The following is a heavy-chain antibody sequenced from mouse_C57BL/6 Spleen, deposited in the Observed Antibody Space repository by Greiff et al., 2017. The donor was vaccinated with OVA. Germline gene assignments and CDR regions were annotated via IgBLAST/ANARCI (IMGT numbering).Heavy chain of an antibody. Sequence: EVQLVESGGGLVQPGGSMKLSCAASGFTFSDAWMDWVRQSPEKGLEWVAEIRNKANNHATYYAESVKGRFTISRDDSKSSVYLQMNSLRAEDTGIYYCTRGDYDYYAMDYWGQGTSVTVSS. CDR3: TRGDYDYYAMDY. CDR1: GFTFSDAW. D-gene: IGHD2-4*01. CDR2: IRNKANNHAT. V-gene: IGHV6-6*01. J-gene: IGHJ4*01.